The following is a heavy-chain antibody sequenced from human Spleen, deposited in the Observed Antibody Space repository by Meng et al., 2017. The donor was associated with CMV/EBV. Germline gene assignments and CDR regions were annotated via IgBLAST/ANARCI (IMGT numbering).Heavy chain of an antibody. CDR2: IKSKTDGGTT. CDR1: GFTFSNAW. V-gene: IGHV3-15*01. Sequence: GESLKISCAASGFTFSNAWMSWVRQAPGKGLEWVGRIKSKTDGGTTDYAAPVKGRFTISRDDSKNTLYLQMNSLRAEDTAVYYCVRAYYHDSNGYQSGYWGQGTLVTVSS. CDR3: VRAYYHDSNGYQSGY. J-gene: IGHJ4*02. D-gene: IGHD3-22*01.